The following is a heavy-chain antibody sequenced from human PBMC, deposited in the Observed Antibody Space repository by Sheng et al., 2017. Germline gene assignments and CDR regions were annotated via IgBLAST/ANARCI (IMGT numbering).Heavy chain of an antibody. D-gene: IGHD5-18*01. V-gene: IGHV4-4*07. CDR1: GGSISSYY. CDR3: ARDLGIQLSPWDWFDP. J-gene: IGHJ5*02. Sequence: QVQLQESGPGLVKPSETLSLTCTVSGGSISSYYWSWIRQPAGKGLEWIGRIYTSGSTNYNPSLKSRVTMSVDTSKNQFSLKLSSVTAADTAVYYCARDLGIQLSPWDWFDPWGQGTLVTVSS. CDR2: IYTSGST.